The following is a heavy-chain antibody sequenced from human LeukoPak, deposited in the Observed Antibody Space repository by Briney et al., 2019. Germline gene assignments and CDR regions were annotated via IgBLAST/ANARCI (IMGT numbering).Heavy chain of an antibody. D-gene: IGHD3-3*01. CDR3: ARGNGDFWSA. Sequence: PSETLSLTCAVSGGSISSGGYSWSWIRQPPGKGLEWIGYIYHSGSTYYNPSLKSRVTISVDRSKNQFSLKLSSVTAADTAVYYCARGNGDFWSAWGQGTLVTVSS. CDR2: IYHSGST. J-gene: IGHJ5*02. CDR1: GGSISSGGYS. V-gene: IGHV4-30-2*01.